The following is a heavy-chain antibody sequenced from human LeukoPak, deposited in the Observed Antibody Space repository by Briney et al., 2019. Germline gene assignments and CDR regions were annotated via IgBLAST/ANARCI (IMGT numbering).Heavy chain of an antibody. Sequence: QTGGSLRLSCAAPGFTFSSYWMSWVRQAPGKGLEWVANIKQDGSEKYCVDSVKGRFTISRDNAKNSLYLQMNSLRAEDTAVYYCARDLDYWGQGTLVTVSS. CDR1: GFTFSSYW. CDR3: ARDLDY. J-gene: IGHJ4*02. V-gene: IGHV3-7*01. CDR2: IKQDGSEK.